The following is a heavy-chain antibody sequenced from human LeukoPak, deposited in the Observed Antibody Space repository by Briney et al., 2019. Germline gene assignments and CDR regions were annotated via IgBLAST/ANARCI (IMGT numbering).Heavy chain of an antibody. D-gene: IGHD3-10*01. CDR3: ARDWGVGPDGHYFDY. Sequence: GGSLRLSCAASGFTFSSYAMHWVRQAPGKGLEWVAVISYDGSNKYYADSVKGRFTISRDNSKNTLYLQMNSLRAEDTAVYYCARDWGVGPDGHYFDYWGQGTLVTVSS. CDR1: GFTFSSYA. CDR2: ISYDGSNK. V-gene: IGHV3-30*04. J-gene: IGHJ4*02.